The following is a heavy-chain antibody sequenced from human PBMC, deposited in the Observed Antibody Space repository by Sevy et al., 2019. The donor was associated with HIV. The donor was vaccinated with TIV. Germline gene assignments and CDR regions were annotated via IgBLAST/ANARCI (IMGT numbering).Heavy chain of an antibody. CDR1: GGTISSYA. J-gene: IGHJ4*02. CDR3: ARSTTVVTTFDY. V-gene: IGHV1-69*13. D-gene: IGHD4-17*01. Sequence: ASVKVSCKASGGTISSYAISWVRQAPGQGLEWMGGVSPILGTANYEQKSKDRVTITAEESTSTAYMELSSLRSEDTTVYYCARSTTVVTTFDYWGQGTLVTVSS. CDR2: VSPILGTA.